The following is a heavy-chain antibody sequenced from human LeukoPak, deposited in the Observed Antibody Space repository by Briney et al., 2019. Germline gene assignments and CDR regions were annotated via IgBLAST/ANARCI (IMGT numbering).Heavy chain of an antibody. CDR1: GYTFNDYY. CDR3: ARDGNFDY. Sequence: ASVKVSCKASGYTFNDYYMHWVRQAPGQGLEWMGWINPNSGGTTCAQKFQGRVTLTRDTSISTVYMELGELRSDDTAMYYCARDGNFDYWGQGARVTVSS. D-gene: IGHD1-26*01. V-gene: IGHV1-2*02. J-gene: IGHJ4*02. CDR2: INPNSGGT.